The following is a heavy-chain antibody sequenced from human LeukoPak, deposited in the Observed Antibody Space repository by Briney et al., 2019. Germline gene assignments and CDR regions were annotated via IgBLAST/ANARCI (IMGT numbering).Heavy chain of an antibody. D-gene: IGHD5-24*01. CDR1: GFTFSSYE. CDR2: ISSSGSTI. CDR3: AREDSDGYNLNY. J-gene: IGHJ4*02. V-gene: IGHV3-48*03. Sequence: PGGSLRLSCAASGFTFSSYEMNWVRQAPGKGLEWVSYISSSGSTIYYADSVKGRFTISRDNAKNSLYLQMNGLRAEDTAVYYCAREDSDGYNLNYWGQGTLVTVSS.